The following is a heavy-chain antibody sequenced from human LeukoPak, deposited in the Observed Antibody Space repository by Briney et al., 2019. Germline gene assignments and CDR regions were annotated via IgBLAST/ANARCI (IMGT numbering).Heavy chain of an antibody. Sequence: SETLSLTCTVSGGSISSSSYYWGWIRQPPGKGLEWIGSIYYSGSTYYNPSLKSRVTISVDTSKNQFSLKLSSVTAADTAVYYCAGAVAGTFTYYFDYWGQGTLVPVSS. D-gene: IGHD6-19*01. CDR2: IYYSGST. CDR3: AGAVAGTFTYYFDY. CDR1: GGSISSSSYY. J-gene: IGHJ4*02. V-gene: IGHV4-39*01.